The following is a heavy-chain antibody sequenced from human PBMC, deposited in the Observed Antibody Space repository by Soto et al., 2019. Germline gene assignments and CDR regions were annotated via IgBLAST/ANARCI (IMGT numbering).Heavy chain of an antibody. D-gene: IGHD6-6*01. CDR1: GFTFSSYS. CDR3: ARPEYSSSSYGMDV. CDR2: NSSSSSTI. V-gene: IGHV3-48*02. Sequence: EVQLVESGGGLVQPGGSLRLSCAASGFTFSSYSMNWVRQAPGKGLEWVSYNSSSSSTIYYADSVKGRFTISRDNAKNSLYLQMNSLRDEDTAVYYCARPEYSSSSYGMDVWGQGTTVTVSS. J-gene: IGHJ6*02.